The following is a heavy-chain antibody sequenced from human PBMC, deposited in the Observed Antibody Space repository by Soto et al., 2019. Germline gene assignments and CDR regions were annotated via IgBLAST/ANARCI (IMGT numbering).Heavy chain of an antibody. Sequence: GASVKVSCKASGYTFTSYDINWVRQATGHGREWMGWMNPNSGNTGYAQKFQSRVTMTRNTSISTAYMELSSLRSEDTAVYYCARGVSSNWYGITYYYYGMDVWGQGTTVTVSS. CDR3: ARGVSSNWYGITYYYYGMDV. D-gene: IGHD6-13*01. CDR2: MNPNSGNT. J-gene: IGHJ6*02. V-gene: IGHV1-8*01. CDR1: GYTFTSYD.